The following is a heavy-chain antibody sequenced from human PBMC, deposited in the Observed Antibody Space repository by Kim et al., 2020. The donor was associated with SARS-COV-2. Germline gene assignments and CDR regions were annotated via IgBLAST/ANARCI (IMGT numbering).Heavy chain of an antibody. CDR3: SIVGDGSDTSSLYGMDV. CDR2: ITRKNYGGTT. V-gene: IGHV3-15*01. CDR1: GFSFSDAW. D-gene: IGHD3-10*01. J-gene: IGHJ6*02. Sequence: GGSLRLSCVVSGFSFSDAWMTWVRQAPGRGLEWVGHITRKNYGGTTDYAAPVKGRFTISRDDSKNTLFLQMNSLKTEDTAVYYCSIVGDGSDTSSLYGMDVWGQGTTVTVSS.